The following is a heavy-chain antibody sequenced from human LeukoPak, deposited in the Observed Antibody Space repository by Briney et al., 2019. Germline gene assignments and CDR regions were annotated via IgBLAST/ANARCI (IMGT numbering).Heavy chain of an antibody. J-gene: IGHJ6*03. V-gene: IGHV4-38-2*01. CDR1: GYPTDNAYY. CDR2: LYHPDST. D-gene: IGHD2-2*01. CDR3: ARQYDSYFYYYLDL. Sequence: SETLSLTCAVSGYPTDNAYYWVWIRQPPGKGLEWIGSLYHPDSTYYNPSLESRVTMSVDTSRNQFSLKLSFVTAADTAVYYCARQYDSYFYYYLDLWGTGTTVTVSS.